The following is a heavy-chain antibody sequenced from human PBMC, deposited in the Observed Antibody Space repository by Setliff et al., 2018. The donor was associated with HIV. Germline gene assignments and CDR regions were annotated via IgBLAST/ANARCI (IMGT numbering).Heavy chain of an antibody. CDR3: AKIPHTGDSAFDV. CDR2: ISYDGSKK. J-gene: IGHJ3*01. V-gene: IGHV3-30*18. CDR1: GFTFSSYG. D-gene: IGHD7-27*01. Sequence: QPGGSLRLSCAASGFTFSSYGMHWVRQAPGKGLEWVSLISYDGSKKYYADSVKGRFSISRDNPKNTVYLQMNSLRPEDTALYYCAKIPHTGDSAFDVWGQGTIVTVSS.